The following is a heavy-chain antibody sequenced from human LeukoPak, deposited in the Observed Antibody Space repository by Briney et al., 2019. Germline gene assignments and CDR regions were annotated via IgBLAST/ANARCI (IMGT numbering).Heavy chain of an antibody. CDR1: GFTVSGIH. D-gene: IGHD3-22*01. CDR2: IYASGAAT. J-gene: IGHJ3*02. CDR3: AKRPRDSSGYYLGAFDI. Sequence: GGSLRLSCAASGFTVSGIHMTRVRQAPGKGLEWVSGIYASGAATHYADTVKGRFTISRDNSKNTLYLQMNTLRVEDTAVYYCAKRPRDSSGYYLGAFDIWGQGTLVTVSS. V-gene: IGHV3-23*01.